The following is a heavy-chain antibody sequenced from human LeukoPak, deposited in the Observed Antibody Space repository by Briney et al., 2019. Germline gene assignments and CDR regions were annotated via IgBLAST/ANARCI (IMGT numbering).Heavy chain of an antibody. CDR2: IYYSGST. Sequence: SETLSLTCTVSGVSISSYYWSWIRQPPGKGLEWIGYIYYSGSTNYNPSLKSRVTISVDTSKDEFSLKLTSVTAADTAVYYCAREANYYGSGSYFEGTFDYWGQGSLVTVSS. V-gene: IGHV4-59*01. CDR3: AREANYYGSGSYFEGTFDY. D-gene: IGHD3-10*01. J-gene: IGHJ4*02. CDR1: GVSISSYY.